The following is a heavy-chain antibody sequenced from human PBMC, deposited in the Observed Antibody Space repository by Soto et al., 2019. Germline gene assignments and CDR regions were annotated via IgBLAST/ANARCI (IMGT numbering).Heavy chain of an antibody. D-gene: IGHD6-19*01. CDR1: GGSMTSGDQY. J-gene: IGHJ4*02. CDR3: ARARIVVAGTIVDY. Sequence: SETLSLTCTVTGGSMTSGDQYWTWIRHRPGEGLEWFGYINHRGSLYYNPSLKSRVSMSVDTSKNHFSMKLTSVPAADTAVYYCARARIVVAGTIVDYWGQGTLVTVSS. V-gene: IGHV4-30-4*08. CDR2: INHRGSL.